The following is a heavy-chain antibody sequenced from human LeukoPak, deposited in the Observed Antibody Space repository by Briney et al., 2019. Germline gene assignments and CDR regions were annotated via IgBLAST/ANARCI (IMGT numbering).Heavy chain of an antibody. J-gene: IGHJ5*02. D-gene: IGHD6-19*01. CDR2: IYYSGST. V-gene: IGHV4-39*07. Sequence: PSETLSLTCTVSGGSISSSSYYWGWIRQPPGKGLEWIGSIYYSGSTYYNPSLKSRVTISVDTSKNQFSLKLSSVTAADTAVYYCARAQDPYSSGWYSPSHWFDPWGQGTLVTVSS. CDR3: ARAQDPYSSGWYSPSHWFDP. CDR1: GGSISSSSYY.